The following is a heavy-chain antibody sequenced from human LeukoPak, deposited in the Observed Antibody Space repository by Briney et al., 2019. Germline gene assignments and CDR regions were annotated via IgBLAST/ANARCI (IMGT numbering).Heavy chain of an antibody. V-gene: IGHV5-51*01. CDR2: IYPGDSDT. CDR3: ARSRDWNYDL. Sequence: GESLKISCKGSGYSLTSYWIGWVRQMPGKGLEWMGIIYPGDSDTRYSPSFQGQVTISADKSINTAYLQWNSLKASDTAIYYCARSRDWNYDLWGQGTLVTVSS. CDR1: GYSLTSYW. J-gene: IGHJ4*02. D-gene: IGHD1-7*01.